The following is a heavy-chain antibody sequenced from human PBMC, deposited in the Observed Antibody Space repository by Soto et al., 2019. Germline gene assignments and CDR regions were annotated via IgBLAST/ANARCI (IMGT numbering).Heavy chain of an antibody. Sequence: EVQLVESGGGLVQPGGSLRLTCTASGFTFSSSWLAWVRQAPGKGLEWVGNIKHDGSEVYYLDSVRGRFTNSRDSVWKLLYLQVTSLKAEDTAVYCCAAIQNSWFEPWGQGTLVAVS. J-gene: IGHJ5*02. CDR2: IKHDGSEV. CDR3: AAIQNSWFEP. V-gene: IGHV3-7*01. CDR1: GFTFSSSW.